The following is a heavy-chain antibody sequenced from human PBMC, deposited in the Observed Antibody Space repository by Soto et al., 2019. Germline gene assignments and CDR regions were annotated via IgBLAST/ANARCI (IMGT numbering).Heavy chain of an antibody. J-gene: IGHJ6*02. CDR1: GGSFRCYY. Sequence: PSETLSLTCAVYGGSFRCYYWSWIRQPPGKGLEWIGEINHSGSTNYNPSLKSRVTISVDTSKNQFSLKLSSVTAADTAVYYCARLKQWLVYYYYYYGMDVWGQGTTVTVSS. V-gene: IGHV4-34*01. CDR2: INHSGST. D-gene: IGHD6-19*01. CDR3: ARLKQWLVYYYYYYGMDV.